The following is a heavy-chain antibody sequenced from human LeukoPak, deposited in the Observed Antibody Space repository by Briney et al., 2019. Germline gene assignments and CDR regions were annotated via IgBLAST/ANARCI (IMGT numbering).Heavy chain of an antibody. D-gene: IGHD1-7*01. Sequence: SQTLSLTCTVSGGSISSGGYYWSWIRQPPGEGLEWIGYIYHSGSTYYNPSLKSRVTISVDRSKNQFSLKLSSVTAADTAVYYCARETAYWNSEREERVIDYWGQGTLVTVSS. V-gene: IGHV4-30-2*01. CDR3: ARETAYWNSEREERVIDY. CDR2: IYHSGST. J-gene: IGHJ4*02. CDR1: GGSISSGGYY.